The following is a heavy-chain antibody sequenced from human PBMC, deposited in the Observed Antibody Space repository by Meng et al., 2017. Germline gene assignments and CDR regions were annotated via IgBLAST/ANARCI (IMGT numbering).Heavy chain of an antibody. Sequence: QVQLVHCGAGVKKPGSSVKVSCKASGGTFSSYAISWVRQAPGQGLEWMGGIIPIFGTANYAQKFQGRVTITADESTSTAYMELSSLRSEDTAVYYCARDDYSNYLPFDYWGQGTLVTVSS. CDR2: IIPIFGTA. J-gene: IGHJ4*02. CDR3: ARDDYSNYLPFDY. CDR1: GGTFSSYA. D-gene: IGHD4-11*01. V-gene: IGHV1-69*01.